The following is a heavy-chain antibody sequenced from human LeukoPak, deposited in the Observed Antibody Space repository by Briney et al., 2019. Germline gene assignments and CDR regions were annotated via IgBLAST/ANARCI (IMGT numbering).Heavy chain of an antibody. CDR2: INHSGST. CDR3: ARVWPWGMDV. Sequence: SETLSLTCAVYGGSFSGYYWSWIRQPPGKGLEWIGEINHSGSTNYNPSLKSRVTISVDTSKNQFPLKLSSVTAADTAVYYCARVWPWGMDVWGQGTTVTVSS. CDR1: GGSFSGYY. V-gene: IGHV4-34*01. J-gene: IGHJ6*02.